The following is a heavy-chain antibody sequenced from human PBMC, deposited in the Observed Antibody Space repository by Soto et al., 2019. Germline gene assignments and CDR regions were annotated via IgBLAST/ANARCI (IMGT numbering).Heavy chain of an antibody. CDR2: IYYSGST. D-gene: IGHD2-15*01. V-gene: IGHV4-61*01. CDR1: GGSVSSGSYY. CDR3: ARDGLRDCSGGSCYSSSSWFDP. Sequence: PSETLSLTCTVSGGSVSSGSYYWSWIRQPPGKGLEWIGYIYYSGSTNYNPSLKSRVTISVDTSKNQFSLKLSSVTAADTAVYYCARDGLRDCSGGSCYSSSSWFDPWGQGPLVTVSS. J-gene: IGHJ5*02.